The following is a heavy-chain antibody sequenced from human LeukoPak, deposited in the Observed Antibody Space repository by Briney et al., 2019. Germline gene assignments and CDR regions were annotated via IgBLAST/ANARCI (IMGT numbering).Heavy chain of an antibody. J-gene: IGHJ4*02. Sequence: PGGSLRLSCAASRFSFNTCWMHWVRQAPGVGLVWVSRINSDGSSTSYADSVKGRFTISRDNAKNTLYLQMNNLRAEDTAVYYCVRGRYYFDHWGQGTLVTVSS. CDR2: INSDGSST. CDR1: RFSFNTCW. V-gene: IGHV3-74*01. CDR3: VRGRYYFDH. D-gene: IGHD5-24*01.